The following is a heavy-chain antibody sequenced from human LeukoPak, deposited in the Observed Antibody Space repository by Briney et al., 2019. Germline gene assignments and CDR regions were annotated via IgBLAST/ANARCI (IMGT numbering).Heavy chain of an antibody. J-gene: IGHJ4*02. Sequence: GGSLRLSCAASGFTFSSYGMHWVRQAPGKGLEWVAFIRYDGSNKYYADSVKGRFTISRDNSKNTLHLQMNSLRAEDTAVYYCAKDFISQWLVPNYFDYWGQGTLVTVSS. D-gene: IGHD6-19*01. V-gene: IGHV3-30*02. CDR2: IRYDGSNK. CDR1: GFTFSSYG. CDR3: AKDFISQWLVPNYFDY.